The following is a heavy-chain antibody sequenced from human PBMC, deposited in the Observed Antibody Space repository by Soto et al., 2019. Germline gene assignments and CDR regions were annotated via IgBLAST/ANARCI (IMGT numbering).Heavy chain of an antibody. V-gene: IGHV3-21*01. CDR3: ARESEDLTSNFDY. CDR1: GFSFTRYS. CDR2: ISSTTNYI. Sequence: PXVCLRLSCAACGFSFTRYSKNWVRQAPGKGLEWVSSISSTTNYIYYADSMKGRFTVSRDNAKNSVYLEMNSLSAEDTAVYYCARESEDLTSNFDYCGQRTLVTVSS. J-gene: IGHJ4*02.